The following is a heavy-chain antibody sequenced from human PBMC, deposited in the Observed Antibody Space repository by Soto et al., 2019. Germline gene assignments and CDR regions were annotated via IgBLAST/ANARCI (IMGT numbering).Heavy chain of an antibody. Sequence: SVKVSCKASGGTFSSYAISWVRQAPGQGLEWMGGIIPIFSTPNYAQKFQGGVTITADESTSTAYMELSSLRSEDTAVYYCARDLTVVYYYYGMDVWCQGTTVTVSS. J-gene: IGHJ6*02. V-gene: IGHV1-69*13. CDR2: IIPIFSTP. D-gene: IGHD2-15*01. CDR3: ARDLTVVYYYYGMDV. CDR1: GGTFSSYA.